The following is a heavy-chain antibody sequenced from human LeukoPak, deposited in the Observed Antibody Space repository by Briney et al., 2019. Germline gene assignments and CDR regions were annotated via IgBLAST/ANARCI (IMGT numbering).Heavy chain of an antibody. CDR2: INHSGST. Sequence: SETLSLTCTVSGGSISSYYWSWIRQPPGKGLEWIGEINHSGSTNYNPSLKSRVTISVDTSKNQFSLKLSSVTAADTAVYYCARAPVHKDAFDIWGQGTMVTVSS. V-gene: IGHV4-34*01. CDR3: ARAPVHKDAFDI. J-gene: IGHJ3*02. CDR1: GGSISSYY. D-gene: IGHD1-1*01.